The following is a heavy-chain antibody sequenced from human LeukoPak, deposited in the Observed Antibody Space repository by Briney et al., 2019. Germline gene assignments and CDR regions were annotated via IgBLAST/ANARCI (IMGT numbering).Heavy chain of an antibody. CDR1: GGSFNGYY. J-gene: IGHJ6*03. CDR2: INHSGST. D-gene: IGHD1-26*01. V-gene: IGHV4-34*01. CDR3: AREFRGSYYYYYMDV. Sequence: SETLSLTCAVYGGSFNGYYWSWIRQPPGKGLEWIGEINHSGSTNYNPSLKSRVTISVDTSKNQFSLKLSSVTAADTAVYYCAREFRGSYYYYYMDVWGKGTPVTVSS.